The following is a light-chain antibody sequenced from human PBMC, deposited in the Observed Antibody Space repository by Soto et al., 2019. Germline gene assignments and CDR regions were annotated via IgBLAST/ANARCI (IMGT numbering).Light chain of an antibody. Sequence: QSVLTQPASVSGSPGQSITISCTGTSSDVGRYNYVSWYQHHPGKAPKLMISEVSNRPSGISNRFSGSKSGNTASLTISGLQAEDEADYYCSSYAITSTPIYVFGTGTKLTVL. V-gene: IGLV2-14*01. J-gene: IGLJ1*01. CDR1: SSDVGRYNY. CDR2: EVS. CDR3: SSYAITSTPIYV.